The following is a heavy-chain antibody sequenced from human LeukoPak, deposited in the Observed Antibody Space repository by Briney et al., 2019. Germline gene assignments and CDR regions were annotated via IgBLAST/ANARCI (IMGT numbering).Heavy chain of an antibody. CDR1: GGSFSGYY. V-gene: IGHV4-31*11. CDR3: ARSKYCSSTSCYTYNWFDP. D-gene: IGHD2-2*02. Sequence: PSETLSLTCAVYGGSFSGYYWSWIRQHPGKGLEWIGYIYYSGSTYYNPSLKSRVTISVDTSKNQFSLKLSSVTAADTAVYYCARSKYCSSTSCYTYNWFDPWGHGTLVTVSS. CDR2: IYYSGST. J-gene: IGHJ5*02.